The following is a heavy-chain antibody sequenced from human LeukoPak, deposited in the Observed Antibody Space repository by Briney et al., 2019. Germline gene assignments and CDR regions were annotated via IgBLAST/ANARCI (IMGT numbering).Heavy chain of an antibody. Sequence: PGVSLRLSCAASGFTFTIYSMHWVRQAPGKGLECVAVISYDGSNKYYADSVKGRFTISRDNSKNTLYLQMNSLRAEDTAVYYCARGLTTVNPFDIWGQGTMVTVSS. J-gene: IGHJ3*02. CDR1: GFTFTIYS. V-gene: IGHV3-30*19. CDR2: ISYDGSNK. D-gene: IGHD4-17*01. CDR3: ARGLTTVNPFDI.